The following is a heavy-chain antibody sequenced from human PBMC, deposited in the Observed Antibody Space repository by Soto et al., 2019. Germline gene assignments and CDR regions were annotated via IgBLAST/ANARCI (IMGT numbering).Heavy chain of an antibody. CDR3: GRGSGPRGRPY. CDR2: INGDGTA. V-gene: IGHV3-74*03. CDR1: GFIFSNYW. D-gene: IGHD6-25*01. Sequence: PVGSLRLSCKASGFIFSNYWMHWVRQAPGKGLVWVARINGDGTATYVDSVKGRCTISRDNAKTTVYLEMNSLRAEDTAVYYCGRGSGPRGRPYWGQGILVTVSS. J-gene: IGHJ4*02.